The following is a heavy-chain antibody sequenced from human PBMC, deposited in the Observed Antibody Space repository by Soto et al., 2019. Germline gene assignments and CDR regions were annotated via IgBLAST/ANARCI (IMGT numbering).Heavy chain of an antibody. Sequence: EVQLVESGGGLVQPGGSLRPSCASSGFTFNSYWMTWVRQAPGKGLEWVANIKEDGSEKYYVDSVKGRFTISRDNARNSLYLQMNSLRAEDTAVYYCATDKLSGQWVVNYWGQGTLVTVSS. CDR3: ATDKLSGQWVVNY. V-gene: IGHV3-7*01. CDR2: IKEDGSEK. J-gene: IGHJ4*02. CDR1: GFTFNSYW. D-gene: IGHD6-19*01.